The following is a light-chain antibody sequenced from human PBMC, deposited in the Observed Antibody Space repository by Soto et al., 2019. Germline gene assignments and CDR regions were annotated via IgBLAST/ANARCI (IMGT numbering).Light chain of an antibody. CDR3: SSYTSSSPHVV. V-gene: IGLV2-14*01. Sequence: QSALTQPASVSGSPGQSITISCTGTSSDVGGYNYVSWYQQHPGKAPKLMIYEVSNRPSGFSNRFSGSKSGNTASLTISGLQAEDEADFYCSSYTSSSPHVVFGGGTKLTV. CDR1: SSDVGGYNY. CDR2: EVS. J-gene: IGLJ2*01.